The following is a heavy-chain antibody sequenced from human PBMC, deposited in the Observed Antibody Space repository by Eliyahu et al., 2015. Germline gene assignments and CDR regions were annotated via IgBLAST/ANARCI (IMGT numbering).Heavy chain of an antibody. Sequence: EVQLVESGGGLVQPGGSLRLSCAAXXFTFXXYGMGWVRQAPGKGLEWVANIKQDGSEKYYVDSVKGRFTISRDNAKNSLYLQMNSLRAEDTAVYYCAREGDFWSGYLNWFDPWGQGTLVTVSS. D-gene: IGHD3-3*01. CDR2: IKQDGSEK. CDR3: AREGDFWSGYLNWFDP. V-gene: IGHV3-7*01. CDR1: XFTFXXYG. J-gene: IGHJ5*02.